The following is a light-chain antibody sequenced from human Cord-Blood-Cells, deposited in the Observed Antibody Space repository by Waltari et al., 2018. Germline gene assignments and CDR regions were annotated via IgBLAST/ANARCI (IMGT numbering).Light chain of an antibody. CDR3: QAWDSSTARVV. CDR2: QDS. V-gene: IGLV3-1*01. Sequence: SYELTQPPSVSVSPGQTASITCSGDKLGDKYACWYQQKPGQSPVLVIYQDSKRPAGIPGRFYGSNSGNTATLTISGTQAMDEADYYCQAWDSSTARVVFGGGTKLTVL. J-gene: IGLJ2*01. CDR1: KLGDKY.